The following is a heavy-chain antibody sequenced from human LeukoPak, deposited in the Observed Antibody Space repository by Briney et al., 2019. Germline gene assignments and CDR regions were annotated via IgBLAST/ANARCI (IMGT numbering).Heavy chain of an antibody. CDR3: ARQRYQRDAFDI. D-gene: IGHD2-2*01. J-gene: IGHJ3*02. CDR2: ISSSGSTI. CDR1: GFTFSSYE. V-gene: IGHV3-48*03. Sequence: GGSLRLSCAASGFTFSSYEMNRVRQAPGKGLEWVSYISSSGSTIYYADSVKGRFTISRDNAKNSLYLQMNSLRAEDTAVYYCARQRYQRDAFDIWGQGTMVTVSS.